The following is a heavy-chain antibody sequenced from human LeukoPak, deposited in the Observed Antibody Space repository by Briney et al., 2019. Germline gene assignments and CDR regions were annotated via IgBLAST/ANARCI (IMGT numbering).Heavy chain of an antibody. Sequence: SETLSLTCAVYGGSFSGYYWSWIRQPPGKGLEWIGEINHSGSTNYNPSLKGRVTISVDTSKNQFSLKLSSVTAADTAVYYCARGSDIVVVPAAPFDYWGQGTLVTVSS. D-gene: IGHD2-2*01. CDR3: ARGSDIVVVPAAPFDY. J-gene: IGHJ4*02. CDR2: INHSGST. V-gene: IGHV4-34*01. CDR1: GGSFSGYY.